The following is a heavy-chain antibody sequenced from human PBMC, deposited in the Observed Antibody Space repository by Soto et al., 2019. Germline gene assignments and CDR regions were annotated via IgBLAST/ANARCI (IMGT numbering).Heavy chain of an antibody. CDR3: ARELQGLYYFDY. D-gene: IGHD2-15*01. V-gene: IGHV1-3*01. CDR1: GYTFISYA. CDR2: INAGNGNT. Sequence: ASVKVSCKASGYTFISYAIHWVRQAPGQRLEWMGWINAGNGNTKYAQKFQGRVTITRDTSASTAYMELTSLRSEDTAVYYCARELQGLYYFDYWGQGTLVTVSS. J-gene: IGHJ4*02.